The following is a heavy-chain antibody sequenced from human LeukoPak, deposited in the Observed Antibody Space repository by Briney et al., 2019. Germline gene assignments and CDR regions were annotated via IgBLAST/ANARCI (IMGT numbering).Heavy chain of an antibody. CDR3: ARVSGSDHYYFDY. V-gene: IGHV3-7*01. Sequence: PGGSLRLSCAASGFTFSSYWVSWVRQAPGKGLEWVANIKQDGSEKYYVDSVKGRFTISRDNAKNSLYLQMNSLRAEDTAVYYCARVSGSDHYYFDYWGQGTLVTVSS. J-gene: IGHJ4*02. CDR2: IKQDGSEK. CDR1: GFTFSSYW. D-gene: IGHD1-26*01.